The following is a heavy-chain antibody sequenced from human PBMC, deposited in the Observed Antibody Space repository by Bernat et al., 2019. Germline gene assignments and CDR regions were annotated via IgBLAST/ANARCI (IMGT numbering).Heavy chain of an antibody. Sequence: EVQLVETGGGLIQPGGSLRLSCAASGFTVSSNYMSWVRQAPGKGLEWVSRINSDGSSTSYADSVKGRFTISRDNAKNTLYLQMNSLRAEDTAVYYCARDESLGYSNHPANNWFDPWGQGTLVTVSS. D-gene: IGHD4-11*01. CDR1: GFTVSSNY. CDR3: ARDESLGYSNHPANNWFDP. V-gene: IGHV3-74*01. CDR2: INSDGSST. J-gene: IGHJ5*02.